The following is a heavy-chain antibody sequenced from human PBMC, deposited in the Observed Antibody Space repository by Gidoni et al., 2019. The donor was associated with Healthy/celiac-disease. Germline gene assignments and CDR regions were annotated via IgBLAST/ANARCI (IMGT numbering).Heavy chain of an antibody. J-gene: IGHJ5*02. CDR2: INHSGST. CDR1: GGSFSGYY. CDR3: ARGYSQKYSSGWYNWFDP. Sequence: QVQLQQWGAGLLKPSDTLSLTCAVYGGSFSGYYWSWIRQPPGKGLEWIGEINHSGSTNYNPSLKSRVSISVDTSKNQFSLKLSSVTAADTAVYYCARGYSQKYSSGWYNWFDPWGQGTLVTVSS. D-gene: IGHD6-19*01. V-gene: IGHV4-34*01.